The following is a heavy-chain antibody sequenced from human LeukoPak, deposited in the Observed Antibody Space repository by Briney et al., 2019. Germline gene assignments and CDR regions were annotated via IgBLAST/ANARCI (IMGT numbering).Heavy chain of an antibody. Sequence: PSETLSLTCTVSGGSISSGGYYWNWIRQPAGKGLEWIGRIQISGSTNYNPSLNSRVTISVDTSENQFSLELRSVTAADAAVYYCARTYCDSTTCYRFDYWGQGTLVTVSS. J-gene: IGHJ4*02. CDR1: GGSISSGGYY. CDR2: IQISGST. D-gene: IGHD2-2*01. V-gene: IGHV4-61*02. CDR3: ARTYCDSTTCYRFDY.